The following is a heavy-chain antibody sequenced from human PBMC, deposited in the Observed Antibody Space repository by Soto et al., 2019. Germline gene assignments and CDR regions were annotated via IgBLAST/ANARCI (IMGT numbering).Heavy chain of an antibody. J-gene: IGHJ6*02. CDR1: GFTFSSYG. CDR2: ISYDGSNK. V-gene: IGHV3-30*18. CDR3: AKEFVRGGYDYAGYYYYYGMDV. D-gene: IGHD5-12*01. Sequence: GGSLRLSCAASGFTFSSYGMHWVRQAPGKGLEWVAVISYDGSNKYYADSVKGRFTISRDNSKNTLYLQMNSLRAEDTAVYYCAKEFVRGGYDYAGYYYYYGMDVWGQGTTVTVSS.